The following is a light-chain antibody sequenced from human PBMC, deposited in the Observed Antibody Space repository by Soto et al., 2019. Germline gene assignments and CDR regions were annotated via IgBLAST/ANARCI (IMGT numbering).Light chain of an antibody. V-gene: IGKV3-20*01. CDR2: GAS. Sequence: EIVLTQSPGNLSLSPGEGATLSCRASQTVRSNYLAWYQQPPGQAPRLLIYGASSRVTGIPDRFSASGSGTDFTLTISRLEPEDFAVYYCQQYGSSAFTFGPGTKVDIK. CDR1: QTVRSNY. J-gene: IGKJ3*01. CDR3: QQYGSSAFT.